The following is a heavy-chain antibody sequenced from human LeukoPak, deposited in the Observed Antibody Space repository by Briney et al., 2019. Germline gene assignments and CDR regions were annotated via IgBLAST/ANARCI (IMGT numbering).Heavy chain of an antibody. Sequence: GGSLGLSCAASGFTFSSYSMNWVRQAPGKGLEWVAFISSSSGYIYYGDSVKGRFTISRDNAKNSLYLQMNSLRAEDTAVYYCAREGRSITQLAPLDYWGQGTLVTVSS. J-gene: IGHJ4*02. CDR3: AREGRSITQLAPLDY. CDR1: GFTFSSYS. CDR2: ISSSSGYI. V-gene: IGHV3-21*01. D-gene: IGHD1-14*01.